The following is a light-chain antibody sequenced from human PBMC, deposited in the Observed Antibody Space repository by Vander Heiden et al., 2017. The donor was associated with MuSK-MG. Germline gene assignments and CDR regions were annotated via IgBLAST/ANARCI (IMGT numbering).Light chain of an antibody. CDR1: QSINNY. CDR3: QQSYSTPMYT. J-gene: IGKJ2*01. Sequence: DIQMTQSPSSLPASVGDRVTITCRASQSINNYLNWYQQKPGKAPKLLIYAASSLQTGVPSRFSGSGYGTDFTLTISSRQPEDFATYYCQQSYSTPMYTFGRGTKLEIK. V-gene: IGKV1-39*01. CDR2: AAS.